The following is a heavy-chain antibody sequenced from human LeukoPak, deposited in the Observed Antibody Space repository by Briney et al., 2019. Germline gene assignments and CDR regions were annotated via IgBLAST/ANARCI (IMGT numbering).Heavy chain of an antibody. CDR3: ARQAYGSGSAPFDY. J-gene: IGHJ4*02. Sequence: GGALETSFKTSGFRFTSFWINWVRPRPGRGPGWMGWIDPSDSYIKYKSSFQGHVSISLDKSITTVYLQWSSLKASDTAMYYCARQAYGSGSAPFDYWGQGNLVIVSS. D-gene: IGHD3-10*01. V-gene: IGHV5-10-1*01. CDR2: IDPSDSYI. CDR1: GFRFTSFW.